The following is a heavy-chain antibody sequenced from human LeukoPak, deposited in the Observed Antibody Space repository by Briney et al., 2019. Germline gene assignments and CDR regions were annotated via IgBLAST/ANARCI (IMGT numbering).Heavy chain of an antibody. Sequence: GASVKVSCKTSGYTFADYFIHWVRQAPGQGLEYMGRINANSGGTEYQQKFQGRVTMTRDMSISTAYVEVNWLISDDTAIYYCALDLSSTPNWEFDYWGQGTTVTVSS. D-gene: IGHD1-26*01. V-gene: IGHV1-2*06. CDR2: INANSGGT. CDR1: GYTFADYF. CDR3: ALDLSSTPNWEFDY. J-gene: IGHJ4*02.